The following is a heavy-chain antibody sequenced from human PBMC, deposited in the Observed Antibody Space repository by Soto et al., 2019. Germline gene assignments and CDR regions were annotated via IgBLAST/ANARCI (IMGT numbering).Heavy chain of an antibody. J-gene: IGHJ6*02. CDR1: GFTFSSYW. CDR3: ASEGHRSSTSCYRGNYYYYYGMDV. CDR2: IKQDGSEK. Sequence: AGGSLRLSCAASGFTFSSYWMSWVRQAPGKGLEWVANIKQDGSEKYYVDSVKGRFTISRDNAKNSLYLQMNSLRAEDTAVYYCASEGHRSSTSCYRGNYYYYYGMDVWGQGTTVTVSS. V-gene: IGHV3-7*03. D-gene: IGHD2-2*02.